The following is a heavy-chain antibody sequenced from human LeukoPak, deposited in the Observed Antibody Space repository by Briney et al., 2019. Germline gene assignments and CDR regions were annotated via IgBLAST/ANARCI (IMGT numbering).Heavy chain of an antibody. CDR3: ARDFVGRFDP. V-gene: IGHV3-33*01. CDR1: GFTFSSYG. CDR2: IWYDGSNK. Sequence: PVGSLRLSCAASGFTFSSYGMHWVRQAPGKGLEWVAVIWYDGSNKYYADSVKGRFTISRDNSKNTLYLQMNSLRAEDTAVYYCARDFVGRFDPWGQGTLATVSS. J-gene: IGHJ5*02. D-gene: IGHD2-15*01.